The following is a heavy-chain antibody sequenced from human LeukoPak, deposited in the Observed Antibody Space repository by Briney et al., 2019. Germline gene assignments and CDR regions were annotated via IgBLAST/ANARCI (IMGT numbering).Heavy chain of an antibody. CDR1: GFTFSSFG. D-gene: IGHD7-27*01. Sequence: PGGSLRLSCAASGFTFSSFGMHWVRQAPGKGLEWVAFLRYDGSNKYYADSVKGRFTISRDNSKNTLYVQMNSLRAEDTAVYYCAKEVLGFRLDWGYDYWGQGTLVTVSS. CDR3: AKEVLGFRLDWGYDY. J-gene: IGHJ4*02. V-gene: IGHV3-30*02. CDR2: LRYDGSNK.